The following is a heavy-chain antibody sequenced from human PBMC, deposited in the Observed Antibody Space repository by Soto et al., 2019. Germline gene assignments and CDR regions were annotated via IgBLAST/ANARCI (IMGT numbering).Heavy chain of an antibody. J-gene: IGHJ4*02. D-gene: IGHD7-27*01. CDR1: GDSISNVNYC. CDR2: IYNGGST. V-gene: IGHV4-30-4*01. Sequence: QVQLQESGPGLVKPSQTLSLTCTVSGDSISNVNYCWSWIRQPPDKGLEWIGHIYNGGSTYSNPSLXXXXXXXXXXXXXXXXXXXXXXXXXXXXXXXXXXXXSGDKVDYWGQGTLVTVSS. CDR3: XXXXSGDKVDY.